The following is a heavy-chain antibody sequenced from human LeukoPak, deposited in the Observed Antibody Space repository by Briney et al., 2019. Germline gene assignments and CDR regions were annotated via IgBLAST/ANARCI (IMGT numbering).Heavy chain of an antibody. J-gene: IGHJ4*02. CDR1: GYSFTNNW. D-gene: IGHD2-2*01. CDR2: VDPSDPNT. CDR3: ARQGRAYCSGTTCYASFWY. Sequence: GESLKISCKGSGYSFTNNWISWVRQMPGKGLEWMGRVDPSDPNTHYSPSFQGLVTISADKSISTAYLQWTSLKASDTAMYYCARQGRAYCSGTTCYASFWYWGQGAPVTVSS. V-gene: IGHV5-10-1*01.